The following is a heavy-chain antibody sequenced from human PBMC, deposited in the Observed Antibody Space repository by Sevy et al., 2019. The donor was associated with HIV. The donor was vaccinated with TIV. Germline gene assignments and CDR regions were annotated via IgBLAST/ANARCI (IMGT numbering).Heavy chain of an antibody. D-gene: IGHD4-17*01. CDR3: ATDPFSVTTSNDYMDV. CDR2: IQEDGSDK. CDR1: GFTFSNYW. Sequence: GGSLRLSCAASGFTFSNYWMSWVRQAPGKGLERVANIQEDGSDKYYVDSVKGRFTISRDNAKNSLYLQMNSLRAEDTAVYYCATDPFSVTTSNDYMDVWGKGTTVTVSS. V-gene: IGHV3-7*01. J-gene: IGHJ6*03.